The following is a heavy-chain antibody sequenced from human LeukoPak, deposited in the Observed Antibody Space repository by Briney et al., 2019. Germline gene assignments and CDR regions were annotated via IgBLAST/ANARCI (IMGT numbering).Heavy chain of an antibody. D-gene: IGHD3-3*01. CDR1: GFSFRNYG. J-gene: IGHJ6*02. Sequence: AGGSLRLSCAASGFSFRNYGMHWVRQTPGKGLEWVAVIWFDGNNKFYADSVKGRFTISRDNYNNTLFLQMSSLRVEDTAIYYCARERRFGNYYYYGMDVWGQGTTVIVSS. CDR3: ARERRFGNYYYYGMDV. CDR2: IWFDGNNK. V-gene: IGHV3-33*01.